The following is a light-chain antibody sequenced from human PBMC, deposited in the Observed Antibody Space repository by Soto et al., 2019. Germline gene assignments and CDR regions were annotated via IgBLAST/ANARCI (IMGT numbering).Light chain of an antibody. CDR2: EVT. CDR1: SSDIGHYNY. Sequence: QSALTQPASVSGSPGQSITISCTGTSSDIGHYNYVSWYQQHPGKAPKLMISEVTRPSGVSNRFSGSKSGKTASLTISGLQPEDEADYYCRSYTITSSYVFGGGTKVTVL. J-gene: IGLJ1*01. V-gene: IGLV2-14*01. CDR3: RSYTITSSYV.